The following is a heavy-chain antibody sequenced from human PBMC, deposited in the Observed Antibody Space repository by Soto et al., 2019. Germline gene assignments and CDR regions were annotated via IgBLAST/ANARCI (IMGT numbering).Heavy chain of an antibody. CDR3: ARVVGYCSGGSCYSGYYYMDV. J-gene: IGHJ6*03. D-gene: IGHD2-15*01. CDR1: GGSISSYY. V-gene: IGHV4-59*01. Sequence: SETLSLTCTVSGGSISSYYWSWIRQPPGKGLEWIGYIYYSGSTNYNPSLKSRVTISVDTSKNQFSLKLSSVTAADTAVYYCARVVGYCSGGSCYSGYYYMDVWGKGTTVTVSS. CDR2: IYYSGST.